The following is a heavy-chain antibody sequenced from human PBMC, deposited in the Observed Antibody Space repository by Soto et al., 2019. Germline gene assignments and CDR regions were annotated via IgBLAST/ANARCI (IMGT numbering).Heavy chain of an antibody. J-gene: IGHJ4*02. Sequence: PGGSLRLSCAASGFTFSRYWMTWVRQAPGKGLEWVANIKQDGSEIYYVDSVKGRFTISRDNAENSLYLQMNSLRAEDTAVYYCERDPVCNGGSCYEYWGQGNLVTVSS. V-gene: IGHV3-7*03. CDR1: GFTFSRYW. CDR2: IKQDGSEI. D-gene: IGHD2-15*01. CDR3: ERDPVCNGGSCYEY.